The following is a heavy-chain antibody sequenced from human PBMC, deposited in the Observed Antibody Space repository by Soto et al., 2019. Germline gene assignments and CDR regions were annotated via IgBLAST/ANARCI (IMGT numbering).Heavy chain of an antibody. CDR2: ISSSSSYI. CDR1: GFTFSSYS. Sequence: PGGSLRLSCAASGFTFSSYSMNWVRQAPGKGLEWVSSISSSSSYIYYADSVKGRFTISRDNAKNSLYLQMNSLRAEDTAVYYCARAGSSAAGYDYWGQGTLVTVSS. V-gene: IGHV3-21*01. CDR3: ARAGSSAAGYDY. J-gene: IGHJ4*02. D-gene: IGHD6-13*01.